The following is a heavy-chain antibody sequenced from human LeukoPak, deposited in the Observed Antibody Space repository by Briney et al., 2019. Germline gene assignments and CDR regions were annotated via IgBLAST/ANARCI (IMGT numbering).Heavy chain of an antibody. D-gene: IGHD6-13*01. Sequence: GASVKVFCKASGGTFSSYAISWVRQAPGQGLEWMGGIIPIFGTANYAQKFQGRVTITADESTSTAYMELSSLRSEDTAVYYCARGWDSSSWYNNWFDPWGQGTLVTVSS. J-gene: IGHJ5*02. CDR3: ARGWDSSSWYNNWFDP. CDR2: IIPIFGTA. V-gene: IGHV1-69*13. CDR1: GGTFSSYA.